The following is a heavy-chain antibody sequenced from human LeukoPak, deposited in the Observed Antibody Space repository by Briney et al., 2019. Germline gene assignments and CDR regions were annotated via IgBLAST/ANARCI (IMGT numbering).Heavy chain of an antibody. CDR1: GGSINNFY. CDR3: ARHDEECPGEYCFLLSFDY. V-gene: IGHV4-59*08. Sequence: PSETLSLTCTVSGGSINNFYWSWIRQSPGKGLEWLGYVHSIGRTDYNPSLRSRVSMSADTSKSQLSLRLTSVTAADTAVYFCARHDEECPGEYCFLLSFDYWGPGSLVTVSS. J-gene: IGHJ4*01. D-gene: IGHD2-8*02. CDR2: VHSIGRT.